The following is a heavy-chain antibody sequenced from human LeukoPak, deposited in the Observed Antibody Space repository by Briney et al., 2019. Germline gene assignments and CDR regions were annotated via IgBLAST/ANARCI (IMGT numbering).Heavy chain of an antibody. Sequence: ASVKVSCKVSGYTLTELSMHWVRQAPGKGLEWMGGFDPEDGETIYAQKFQGRVTMTEDTSTDTAYMELSSPRSEDTAVYYCATVGSDYGDYYYYYGMDVWGQGTTVTVSS. D-gene: IGHD4-17*01. J-gene: IGHJ6*02. CDR2: FDPEDGET. V-gene: IGHV1-24*01. CDR3: ATVGSDYGDYYYYYGMDV. CDR1: GYTLTELS.